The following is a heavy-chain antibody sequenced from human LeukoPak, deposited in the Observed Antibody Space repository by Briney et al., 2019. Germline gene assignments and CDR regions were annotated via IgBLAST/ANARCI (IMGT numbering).Heavy chain of an antibody. D-gene: IGHD1-26*01. CDR2: ISTSGNTI. CDR1: TFSLSDYS. CDR3: ATRRGSTHYFDH. V-gene: IGHV3-11*01. Sequence: GGSLRLSCAASTFSLSDYSMSWIRQAPGKGLEWISYISTSGNTIYYADSMKGRFTISRDNAKNSLYLQMNSLRAEDTAIYYCATRRGSTHYFDHWGQGTLVTVSS. J-gene: IGHJ4*02.